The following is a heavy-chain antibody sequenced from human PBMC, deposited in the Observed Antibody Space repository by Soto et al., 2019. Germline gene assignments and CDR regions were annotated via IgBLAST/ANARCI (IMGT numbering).Heavy chain of an antibody. CDR3: AKDRRRYGYGHYDSDY. J-gene: IGHJ4*02. CDR2: MSYEGSDK. Sequence: GGSLRLSCAASGFTFNNFGLHWVRQAPGKGLEWVAVMSYEGSDKYYADSVRGRFTISRDNSRNTVFLEMNSLRPADTGVYYCAKDRRRYGYGHYDSDYWGQGTLVTVSS. CDR1: GFTFNNFG. V-gene: IGHV3-30*18. D-gene: IGHD5-18*01.